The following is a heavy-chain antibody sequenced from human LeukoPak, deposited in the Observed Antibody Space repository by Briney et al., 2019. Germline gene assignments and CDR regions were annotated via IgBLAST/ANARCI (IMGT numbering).Heavy chain of an antibody. CDR3: ARDRRNDYDTLTGYYYYYMDV. Sequence: SETLSLTCTVSGGSISSGSYYWGWIRQPPGKGLEWIGYIHYSGTTNYNPSLESRVTISIDTSKNQFSLKLSSVTAADTAVYYCARDRRNDYDTLTGYYYYYMDVWGKGTTVTVSS. V-gene: IGHV4-61*01. CDR1: GGSISSGSYY. J-gene: IGHJ6*03. D-gene: IGHD3-9*01. CDR2: IHYSGTT.